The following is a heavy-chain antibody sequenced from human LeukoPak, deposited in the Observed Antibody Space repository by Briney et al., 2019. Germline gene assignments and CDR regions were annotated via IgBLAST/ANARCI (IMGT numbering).Heavy chain of an antibody. CDR2: IYYSGST. V-gene: IGHV4-39*07. J-gene: IGHJ4*02. CDR1: GGSISSSSYY. Sequence: SETLSLICTVSGGSISSSSYYWGWIRQPPGKGLEWIGSIYYSGSTYYNPSLKSRVTISVDTSKNQFSLKLSSVTAADTAVYYCASFLAYCGGDCHRPYYFDYWGQGTLVTVSS. D-gene: IGHD2-21*02. CDR3: ASFLAYCGGDCHRPYYFDY.